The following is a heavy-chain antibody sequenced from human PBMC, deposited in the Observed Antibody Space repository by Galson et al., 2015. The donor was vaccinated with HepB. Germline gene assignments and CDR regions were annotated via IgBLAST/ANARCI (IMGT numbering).Heavy chain of an antibody. CDR3: AISIHLGRGFDS. CDR2: TYYRSKWSN. D-gene: IGHD1-26*01. CDR1: GDSVSSDTVG. Sequence: CAISGDSVSSDTVGWNWIRQSPSRGLEWLGRTYYRSKWSNDYAQSVHSRITINQDTSKNQISLQLNSSTPDDTAVYYCAISIHLGRGFDSWGQGTLVTVSS. J-gene: IGHJ4*02. V-gene: IGHV6-1*01.